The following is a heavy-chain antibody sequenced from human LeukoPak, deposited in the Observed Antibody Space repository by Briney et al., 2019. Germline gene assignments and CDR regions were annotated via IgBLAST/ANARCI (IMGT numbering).Heavy chain of an antibody. CDR3: AREDSSSWAYYDSSGRGSDY. V-gene: IGHV4-61*02. J-gene: IGHJ4*02. D-gene: IGHD3-22*01. CDR2: IYTSGST. Sequence: SETLSLTCTVSGGSISSGSYYWSWIRQPAGKGLEWIGRIYTSGSTNYNPSLKSRVTISVDTSKNQFSLKLSSVTAADTAVYYCAREDSSSWAYYDSSGRGSDYWGQGTLVTVSS. CDR1: GGSISSGSYY.